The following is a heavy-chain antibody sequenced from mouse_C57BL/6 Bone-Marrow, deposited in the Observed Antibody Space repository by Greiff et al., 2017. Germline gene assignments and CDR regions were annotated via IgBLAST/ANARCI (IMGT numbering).Heavy chain of an antibody. V-gene: IGHV1-52*01. CDR1: GYTFTSYW. Sequence: QVQLQQPGAELVRPGSSVKLSCKASGYTFTSYWMHWVKQRPIQGLEWIGNIDPSDSETHYNQKFKDKATLTVDKSSSTAYMQLSSLTSEDSAVYYCARDYDGYYVDYWGQGTLVTVSA. CDR2: IDPSDSET. CDR3: ARDYDGYYVDY. J-gene: IGHJ3*01. D-gene: IGHD2-3*01.